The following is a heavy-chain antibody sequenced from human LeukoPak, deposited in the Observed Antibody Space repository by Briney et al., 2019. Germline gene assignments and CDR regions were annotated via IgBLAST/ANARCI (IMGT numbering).Heavy chain of an antibody. CDR2: INPSDGAT. CDR3: AREEARDGSTGYYFDY. D-gene: IGHD5-24*01. Sequence: GASVKVSCKASGYTLTMYYIHWVRQAPGQGLEWMGMINPSDGATTYAQNFQGRVTMTRDMSTSTVCMELSSLRSEDTAVYYCAREEARDGSTGYYFDYWGQGTLLTVSS. V-gene: IGHV1-46*01. CDR1: GYTLTMYY. J-gene: IGHJ4*02.